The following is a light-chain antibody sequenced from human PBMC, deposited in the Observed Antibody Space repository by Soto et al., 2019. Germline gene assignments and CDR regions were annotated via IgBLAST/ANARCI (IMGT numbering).Light chain of an antibody. CDR2: SAS. CDR1: QIISRY. Sequence: IVLTQSPATLSLSPGERTTLSCTASQIISRYLAWYQQKPGQGPRLLIYSASSRATGTPDRFSGSGSGTDFTLTINRLEAEDFALYYCQQYGSSPPTFGQGTKVEIK. CDR3: QQYGSSPPT. V-gene: IGKV3-20*01. J-gene: IGKJ1*01.